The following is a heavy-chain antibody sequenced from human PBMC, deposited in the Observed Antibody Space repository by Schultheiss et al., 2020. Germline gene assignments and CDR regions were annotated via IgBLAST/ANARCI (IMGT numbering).Heavy chain of an antibody. D-gene: IGHD6-13*01. V-gene: IGHV4-34*01. CDR2: FYYSGST. CDR1: GGSFSGYY. J-gene: IGHJ4*02. Sequence: SETLSLTCAVYGGSFSGYYWSWIRQPPGKGLEWIGSFYYSGSTYYNPSLKSRVTVSIDTSKNQFSLKLSSVTAADTAVYYCARGRTEEEQQLVAMVDYWGQGTLVTVSS. CDR3: ARGRTEEEQQLVAMVDY.